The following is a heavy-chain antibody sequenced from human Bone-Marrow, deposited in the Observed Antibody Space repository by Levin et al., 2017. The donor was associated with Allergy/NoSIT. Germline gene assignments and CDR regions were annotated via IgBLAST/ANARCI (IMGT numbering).Heavy chain of an antibody. CDR2: IYSGGST. D-gene: IGHD3-10*01. Sequence: ASVKVSCAASGFTVSSNYMSWVRQAPGKGPEWVSVIYSGGSTYYADSVKGRFTIPRDNPKNTPYLQMNSLRAEETAVYYCARGWFEELWSHWGQRALVTVSS. CDR1: GFTVSSNY. V-gene: IGHV3-53*01. CDR3: ARGWFEELWSH. J-gene: IGHJ4*02.